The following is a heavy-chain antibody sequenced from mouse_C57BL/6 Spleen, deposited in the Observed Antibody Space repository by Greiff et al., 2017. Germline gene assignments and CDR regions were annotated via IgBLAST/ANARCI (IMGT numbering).Heavy chain of an antibody. CDR2: INPSNGGT. D-gene: IGHD2-12*01. CDR1: GYTFTSYW. J-gene: IGHJ2*01. V-gene: IGHV1-53*01. Sequence: VQLQQPGTELVKPGASVKLSCKASGYTFTSYWMHWVKQRPGQGLEWIGNINPSNGGTNYNEKFKSKATLTVDKSSSTAYMQLSSLTSEDSAVYYCARMRTYSPVYLDYWGQGTTLTVAS. CDR3: ARMRTYSPVYLDY.